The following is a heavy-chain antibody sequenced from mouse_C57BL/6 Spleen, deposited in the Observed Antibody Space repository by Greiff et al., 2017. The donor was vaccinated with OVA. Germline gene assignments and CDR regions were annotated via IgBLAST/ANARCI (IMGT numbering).Heavy chain of an antibody. CDR3: ASSAGNYESWYFDV. D-gene: IGHD1-1*01. V-gene: IGHV1-72*01. CDR2: LDPNSGGT. CDR1: GYTFTSYW. Sequence: QVQLQQPGAELVKPGASVKLSCKASGYTFTSYWMHWVKQRPGRGLEWIGRLDPNSGGTKYNEKFKSKATLTVDKPYSPAYMQLSSLTSEDSAVYFCASSAGNYESWYFDVWGTGTTVTVSS. J-gene: IGHJ1*03.